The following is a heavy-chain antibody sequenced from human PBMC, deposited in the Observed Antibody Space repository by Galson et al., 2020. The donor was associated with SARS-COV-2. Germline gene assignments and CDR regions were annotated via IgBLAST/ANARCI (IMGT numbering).Heavy chain of an antibody. CDR1: GGSISSGDYY. J-gene: IGHJ4*02. D-gene: IGHD3-22*01. V-gene: IGHV4-30-4*01. Sequence: ETSETLSLTCTVSGGSISSGDYYWNWIRQPPGKGLEWIGSFSYSGSNYYNPSLKSRVTISVDTAKNQFSLTLSSVTAADTAVYYCARGHYYAGSGYLSWGSPTPKRPSGGTDYWGQGTLVTVSS. CDR2: FSYSGSN. CDR3: ARGHYYAGSGYLSWGSPTPKRPSGGTDY.